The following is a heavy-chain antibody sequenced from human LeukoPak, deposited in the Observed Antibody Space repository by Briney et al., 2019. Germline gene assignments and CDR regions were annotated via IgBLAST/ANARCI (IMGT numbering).Heavy chain of an antibody. J-gene: IGHJ5*02. D-gene: IGHD6-13*01. V-gene: IGHV5-51*01. CDR1: GYTFTNYW. Sequence: GESLKISCKGSGYTFTNYWIGWVRQMPGKGLEFMGIIYPGDSDTRYSPSFQGQVTISADKSISTAYLQWSSLKASDTAMYYCARLESSSWSLFDPWGQGTLVTVSS. CDR2: IYPGDSDT. CDR3: ARLESSSWSLFDP.